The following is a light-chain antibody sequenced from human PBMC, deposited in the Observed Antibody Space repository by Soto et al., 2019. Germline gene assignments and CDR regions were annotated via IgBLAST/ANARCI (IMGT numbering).Light chain of an antibody. J-gene: IGKJ2*01. CDR3: QQYNSYPYT. CDR2: DAS. V-gene: IGKV1-5*01. CDR1: QSISSW. Sequence: DIQMTQSPSTLSASVGDRVTITCRASQSISSWLAWYQQKPGKAPKLLIYDASSLESGVPSRFSGSGSGTEFTRTISSLQPDDFATYYGQQYNSYPYTFGQGTKLEIK.